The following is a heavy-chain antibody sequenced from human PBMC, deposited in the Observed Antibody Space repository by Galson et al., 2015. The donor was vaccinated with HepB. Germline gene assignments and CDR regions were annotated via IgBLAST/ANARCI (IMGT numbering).Heavy chain of an antibody. J-gene: IGHJ6*02. V-gene: IGHV3-23*01. CDR2: IAGSDGTT. D-gene: IGHD6-19*01. CDR1: GFTFSTYA. Sequence: SLRLSCAASGFTFSTYAMTWVRQAPGKGLDWVSAIAGSDGTTYYADSVRGRFTISRDNSKSTLHLQMNSLRAEDTAIYYCAKPQSPWLVPPYYYGMDVWGLGTTVTVSS. CDR3: AKPQSPWLVPPYYYGMDV.